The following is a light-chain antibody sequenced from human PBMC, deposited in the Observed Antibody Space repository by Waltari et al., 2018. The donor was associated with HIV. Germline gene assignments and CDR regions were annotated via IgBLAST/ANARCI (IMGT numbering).Light chain of an antibody. CDR1: SSDIGYFDY. V-gene: IGLV2-11*01. CDR3: CSYAGTYTYV. J-gene: IGLJ1*01. CDR2: EVS. Sequence: QSALTQPRSVSGSPGQSVTISCTGTSSDIGYFDYVSWYQQYPVKAPKVSIYEVSQRPSGVPDRFTASKAGITASLTISGLQDEDEADYYCCSYAGTYTYVFGTGTTVTVL.